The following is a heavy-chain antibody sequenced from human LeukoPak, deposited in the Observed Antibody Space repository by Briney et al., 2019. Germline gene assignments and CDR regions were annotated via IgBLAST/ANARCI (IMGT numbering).Heavy chain of an antibody. CDR3: ARLGPGGWIDY. D-gene: IGHD6-19*01. CDR2: MCNSGST. V-gene: IGHV4-59*01. Sequence: PSETLSLTCIVSGGSISRYCWIWIRQAPGKGLEWIGYMCNSGSTSYYPSLKSRVTISVDTSKNQFSLKLNSVTAADTAVYYCARLGPGGWIDYWGQGTLVTVSS. CDR1: GGSISRYC. J-gene: IGHJ4*02.